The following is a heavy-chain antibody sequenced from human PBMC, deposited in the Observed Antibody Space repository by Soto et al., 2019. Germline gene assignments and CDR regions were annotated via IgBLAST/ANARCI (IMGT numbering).Heavy chain of an antibody. V-gene: IGHV1-18*04. Sequence: ASVKVSCKASGYTFTSYGISWLRQSPGQGLEWMGWISAYNGNTNYAQKLQGRVTMTTDTSTSTAYMELRSLRSDDTAVYYCARSTDIAVSTSVRYFDYWGQGTLVTVSS. CDR1: GYTFTSYG. CDR2: ISAYNGNT. CDR3: ARSTDIAVSTSVRYFDY. D-gene: IGHD2-15*01. J-gene: IGHJ4*02.